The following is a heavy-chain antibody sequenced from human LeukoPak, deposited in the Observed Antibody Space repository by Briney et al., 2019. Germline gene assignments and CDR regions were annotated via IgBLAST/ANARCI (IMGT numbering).Heavy chain of an antibody. J-gene: IGHJ4*02. Sequence: GGSLRLSCAASGFVFSSYAMNWVRQAPGKGLEWISYISSDSGTIYYADSMKGRFTVSRDNARNSLYLQMNSLRAEDTAVYYCARDKKGIDYWGQGTLVTVSS. CDR1: GFVFSSYA. D-gene: IGHD3-10*01. CDR3: ARDKKGIDY. V-gene: IGHV3-48*01. CDR2: ISSDSGTI.